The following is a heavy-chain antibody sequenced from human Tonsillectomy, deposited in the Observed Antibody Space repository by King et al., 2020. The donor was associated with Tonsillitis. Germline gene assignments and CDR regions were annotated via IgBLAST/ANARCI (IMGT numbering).Heavy chain of an antibody. CDR3: ARQAAYDFWNGYFDL. V-gene: IGHV3-30-3*01. CDR2: ISDDGSNK. J-gene: IGHJ4*02. Sequence: QLVQSGGGVVQPGRSLRLSCAASGFIFSNYPMHWVRQAPGKGLEWVALISDDGSNKYYADSVKGRFTISRDKSKNTLYLQMNSLRAEDTAVYYCARQAAYDFWNGYFDLWGQGTPVTVSS. D-gene: IGHD3-3*01. CDR1: GFIFSNYP.